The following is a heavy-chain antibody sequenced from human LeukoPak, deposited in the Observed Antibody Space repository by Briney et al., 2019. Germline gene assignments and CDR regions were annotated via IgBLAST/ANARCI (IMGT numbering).Heavy chain of an antibody. V-gene: IGHV3-53*01. Sequence: GGSLRLSCAASGFTVSSNYMSWVRQAPGKGLEWVSVIYSGISTYYADSVKGRFTISRDNSKNTLYLQMNSLRAGDTAVYYCARSKTVAGTIDYWGQGTLVTVSS. J-gene: IGHJ4*02. CDR2: IYSGIST. CDR1: GFTVSSNY. CDR3: ARSKTVAGTIDY. D-gene: IGHD6-19*01.